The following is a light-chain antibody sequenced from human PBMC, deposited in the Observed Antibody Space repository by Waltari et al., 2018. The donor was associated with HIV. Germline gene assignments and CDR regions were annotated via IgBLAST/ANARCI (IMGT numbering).Light chain of an antibody. V-gene: IGKV3-20*01. CDR3: QQYFSSPLT. J-gene: IGKJ4*01. Sequence: EVVLTQSPGTMSLSPGERATLSCRASQSVINNYLAWYHQRPGQPPRLLIDGASSRATGIPDRCSGSGSGTDFTLTISRLEPEDFAVYDCQQYFSSPLTFGGGTTVEIK. CDR1: QSVINNY. CDR2: GAS.